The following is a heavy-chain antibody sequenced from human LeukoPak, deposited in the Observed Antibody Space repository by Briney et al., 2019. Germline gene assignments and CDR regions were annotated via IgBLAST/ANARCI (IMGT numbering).Heavy chain of an antibody. Sequence: SETLSLTCTVSGGSINVSSYYWGWIRQPPGKGLEWIGSIHYSGSTYDNPSLKSRVTISVDTSKNQFSLKLSSVTAADTAVYYCARRGHGMLFDPWGQGTLVTVSS. V-gene: IGHV4-39*01. J-gene: IGHJ5*02. CDR1: GGSINVSSYY. CDR2: IHYSGST. CDR3: ARRGHGMLFDP. D-gene: IGHD3-10*02.